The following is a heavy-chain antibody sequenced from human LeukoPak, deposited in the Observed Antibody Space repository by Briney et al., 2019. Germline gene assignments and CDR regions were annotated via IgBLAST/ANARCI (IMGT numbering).Heavy chain of an antibody. V-gene: IGHV3-23*01. Sequence: PGGSLRLSCAASGFTFRSYAMSWVRQAPGKGLEWVSAISGSGGSTYYADSVKGRFTISRDNSKNTLYLQMNSLRAEDTAVYYCAKVSSICSSTSCYPSPFDYWGQGTLVTVSS. D-gene: IGHD2-2*01. J-gene: IGHJ4*02. CDR3: AKVSSICSSTSCYPSPFDY. CDR2: ISGSGGST. CDR1: GFTFRSYA.